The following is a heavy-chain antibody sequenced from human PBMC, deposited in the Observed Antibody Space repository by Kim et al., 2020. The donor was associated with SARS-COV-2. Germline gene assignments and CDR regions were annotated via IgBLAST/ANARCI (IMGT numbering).Heavy chain of an antibody. J-gene: IGHJ3*02. Sequence: STYDADSVKGRFTISRHNSKNTLYLQMNSLRAEDTAVYYCAREGGYRAFDIWGQGTMVTVSS. D-gene: IGHD5-12*01. V-gene: IGHV3-53*01. CDR3: AREGGYRAFDI. CDR2: ST.